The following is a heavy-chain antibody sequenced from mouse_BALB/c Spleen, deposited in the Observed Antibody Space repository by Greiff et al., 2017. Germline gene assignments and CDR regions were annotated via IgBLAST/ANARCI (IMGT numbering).Heavy chain of an antibody. Sequence: VQLQESGPGLVAPSQSLSITCTVSGFSLTSYDISWIRQPPGKGLEWLGVIWTGGGTNYNSAFMSRLSISKDNSKSQVFLKMNSLQTDDTAIYYCVRVGYAMDYWGQGTSGTVSS. J-gene: IGHJ4*01. V-gene: IGHV2-9-2*01. CDR3: VRVGYAMDY. CDR1: GFSLTSYD. CDR2: IWTGGGT.